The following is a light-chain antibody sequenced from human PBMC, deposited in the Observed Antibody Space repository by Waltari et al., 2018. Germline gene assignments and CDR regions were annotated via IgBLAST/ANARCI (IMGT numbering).Light chain of an antibody. CDR2: AAS. V-gene: IGKV3-20*01. CDR3: QHYVRLPAT. Sequence: EIVLTQSPGTLSLAPGVGASPSCRASQSVSRTLAWYQQKPGQAPSLLIYAASTRATGIPDRFSGSGSGTDFSLTLSRLEPEGFAVYYCQHYVRLPATFGQGTKVEIK. CDR1: QSVSRT. J-gene: IGKJ1*01.